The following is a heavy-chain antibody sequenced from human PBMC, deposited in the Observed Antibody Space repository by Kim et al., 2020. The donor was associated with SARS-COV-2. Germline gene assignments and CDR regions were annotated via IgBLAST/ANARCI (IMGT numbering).Heavy chain of an antibody. CDR1: GGSFSSSSYY. D-gene: IGHD2-8*02. J-gene: IGHJ4*02. V-gene: IGHV4-39*01. Sequence: SETLSLTCTVSGGSFSSSSYYWGCIRQRPGKGLEWIGSIYYSGSTYYNPSLKSRVTISVDTSKNQFSLKLSSVTAAATAVYSCARRRGYSTGCWGQGTL. CDR2: IYYSGST. CDR3: ARRRGYSTGC.